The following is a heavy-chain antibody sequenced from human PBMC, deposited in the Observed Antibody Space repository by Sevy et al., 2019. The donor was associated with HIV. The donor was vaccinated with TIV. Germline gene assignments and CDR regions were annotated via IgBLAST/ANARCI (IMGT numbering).Heavy chain of an antibody. J-gene: IGHJ1*01. CDR3: ARAPSGSQGPGQYFQH. CDR1: GYTFSNYI. D-gene: IGHD1-26*01. CDR2: ISTYNT. V-gene: IGHV1-18*01. Sequence: ASVKVSCKASGYTFSNYIITWVRQAPGQGLEWMGRISTYNTNYAQKFQGRVTMTTDTSTSTVYMELRSLRSDDTVVYYCARAPSGSQGPGQYFQHWGQGTLVTVSS.